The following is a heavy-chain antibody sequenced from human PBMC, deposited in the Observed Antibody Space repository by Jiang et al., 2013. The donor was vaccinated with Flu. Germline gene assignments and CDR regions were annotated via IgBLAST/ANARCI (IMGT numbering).Heavy chain of an antibody. V-gene: IGHV4-61*08. J-gene: IGHJ4*02. CDR3: ASNSGWYTPLDS. CDR2: IYYSGST. CDR1: NGSISRGDLY. D-gene: IGHD6-19*01. Sequence: GSGLVKPSETLSLTCTVSNGSISRGDLYWSWIRQPPGKGLEWIGYIYYSGSTNFNPSLKSRVTISIDTSKNQFSLKLRSVTAADTAIYYCASNSGWYTPLDSWGQGTLVTVSS.